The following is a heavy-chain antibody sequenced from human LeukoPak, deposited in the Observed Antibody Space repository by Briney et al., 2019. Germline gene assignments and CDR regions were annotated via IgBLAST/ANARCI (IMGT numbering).Heavy chain of an antibody. D-gene: IGHD4-17*01. V-gene: IGHV4-34*09. CDR3: ARADYGDFVDY. Sequence: SETLSLTCAVYGGSFTGYYWSWIRQPPGKGLEWIGYIYYSGSTYYNPSLKSRVTISVDTSKNQFSLKLSSVTAADTAVYYCARADYGDFVDYWGQGTLVTVSS. CDR2: IYYSGST. CDR1: GGSFTGYY. J-gene: IGHJ4*02.